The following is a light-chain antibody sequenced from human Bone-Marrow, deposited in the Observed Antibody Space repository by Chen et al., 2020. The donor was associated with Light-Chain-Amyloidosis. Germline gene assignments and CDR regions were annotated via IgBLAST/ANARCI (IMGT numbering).Light chain of an antibody. V-gene: IGLV3-25*03. J-gene: IGLJ2*01. Sequence: SYELTQPPSVSVSPGQTARITCSGDDLPTKYAYWYQQKPGQAPVLVIHGDTERPSGISGRFSGPSSGTTATLTIGGVQAEDEADNHCQSADSSGTYGVIFGGGTKLTVL. CDR2: GDT. CDR3: QSADSSGTYGVI. CDR1: DLPTKY.